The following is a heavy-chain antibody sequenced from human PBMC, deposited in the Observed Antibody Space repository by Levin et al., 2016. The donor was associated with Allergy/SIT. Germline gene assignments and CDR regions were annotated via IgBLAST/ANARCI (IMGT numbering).Heavy chain of an antibody. CDR1: GGSISSGGYY. J-gene: IGHJ6*03. V-gene: IGHV4-31*03. Sequence: SETLSLTCTVSGGSISSGGYYWSWIRQHPGKGLEWIGYIYYSGSTYYNPSLKSRVTISVDTSKNQFSLKLSSVTAADTAVYYCARVPPTSYYYMDVWGKGTTVTVSS. CDR2: IYYSGST. CDR3: ARVPPTSYYYMDV. D-gene: IGHD3-16*01.